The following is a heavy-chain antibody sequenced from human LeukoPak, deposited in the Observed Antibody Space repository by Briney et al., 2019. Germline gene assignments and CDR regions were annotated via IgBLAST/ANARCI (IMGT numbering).Heavy chain of an antibody. J-gene: IGHJ4*02. CDR3: ARASYSYDINGWVPFDY. D-gene: IGHD3-22*01. V-gene: IGHV4-59*08. CDR1: GGSISSYY. CDR2: IYYSGST. Sequence: PSETLSLTCTVSGGSISSYYWSWIRQPPGKGLEWIGYIYYSGSTNYNPSLKSRVTISGDTSKNQFSLRLSSVTAADTAVYYCARASYSYDINGWVPFDYWGQRTLVTVSS.